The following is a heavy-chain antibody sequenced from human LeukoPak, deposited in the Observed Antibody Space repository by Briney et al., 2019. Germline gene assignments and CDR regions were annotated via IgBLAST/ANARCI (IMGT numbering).Heavy chain of an antibody. CDR3: AKDSLGYCSSTSCYLFDY. Sequence: GGSLRLSCAASGFTFSSYGMHWVRQAPGKGLEWVAFIRYDGSNKYYADSVKGRFTISRDNSKNTLYLQMNSLRAEDTAVYYCAKDSLGYCSSTSCYLFDYWGQGTLVTVSS. V-gene: IGHV3-30*02. CDR2: IRYDGSNK. CDR1: GFTFSSYG. D-gene: IGHD2-2*01. J-gene: IGHJ4*02.